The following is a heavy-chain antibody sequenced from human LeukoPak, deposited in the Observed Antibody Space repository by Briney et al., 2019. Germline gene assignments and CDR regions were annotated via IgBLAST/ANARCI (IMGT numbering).Heavy chain of an antibody. J-gene: IGHJ4*02. CDR1: GFTVSSNY. CDR3: ARGPSYYGSGTNYFDY. CDR2: IYSGGGT. V-gene: IGHV3-53*04. Sequence: GGPLRLSCATSGFTVSSNYMSWVRQAPGKGLEWVSVIYSGGGTYYADSVKGRFTISRHNTLNTLYLQMNSLRAEDTAVYYCARGPSYYGSGTNYFDYWGQGTLVTVSS. D-gene: IGHD3-10*01.